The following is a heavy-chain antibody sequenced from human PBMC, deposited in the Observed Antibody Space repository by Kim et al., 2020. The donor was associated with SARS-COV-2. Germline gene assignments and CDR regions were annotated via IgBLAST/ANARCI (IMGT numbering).Heavy chain of an antibody. V-gene: IGHV3-74*01. CDR1: GFTLSSYC. Sequence: GGSLRLSCAASGFTLSSYCMHWVRQAPGKGLVWVSRINTDESSRVYADSVEGRFTISRDNAKNTLYLQMNSLRVESTAVYYCARHSSSSLVDDWGQGTLVTVSS. CDR3: ARHSSSSLVDD. J-gene: IGHJ4*02. CDR2: INTDESSR. D-gene: IGHD6-6*01.